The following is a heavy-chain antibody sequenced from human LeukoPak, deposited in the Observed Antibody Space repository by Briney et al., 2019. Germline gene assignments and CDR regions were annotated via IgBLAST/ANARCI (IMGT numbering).Heavy chain of an antibody. CDR1: GGSISTSGYY. V-gene: IGHV4-39*07. J-gene: IGHJ6*03. CDR3: ARVPPDNWNTGHYYCDMDV. Sequence: SETLSLTCTVSGGSISTSGYYWGWIRQPPGKGLEWIGIIYATGSTYYTPSLKSRVTISVDTSENQFSLKLSSVTAADTAVYYCARVPPDNWNTGHYYCDMDVWGKGTTVTVSS. D-gene: IGHD1/OR15-1a*01. CDR2: IYATGST.